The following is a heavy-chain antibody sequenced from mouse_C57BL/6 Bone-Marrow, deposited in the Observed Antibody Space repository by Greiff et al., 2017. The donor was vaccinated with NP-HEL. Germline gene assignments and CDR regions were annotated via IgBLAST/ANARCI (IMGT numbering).Heavy chain of an antibody. CDR2: IHPNSGST. CDR3: ARGGNYYGSSYSY. CDR1: GYTFTSYW. Sequence: VQLQESGAELVKPGASVKLSCKASGYTFTSYWMHWVKQRPGQGLEWIGMIHPNSGSTNYNEKFKSKATLTVDKSSSTAYMQLSSLTSEDSAVYYCARGGNYYGSSYSYWGQGTTLTVSS. J-gene: IGHJ2*01. D-gene: IGHD1-1*01. V-gene: IGHV1-64*01.